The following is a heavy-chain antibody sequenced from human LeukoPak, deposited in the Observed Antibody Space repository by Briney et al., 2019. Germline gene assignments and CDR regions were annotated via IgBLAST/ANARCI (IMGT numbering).Heavy chain of an antibody. CDR2: IYSSGST. D-gene: IGHD3-10*01. J-gene: IGHJ5*02. V-gene: IGHV4-59*01. Sequence: SETLSLTCTVSGGSFNSFFWSWVRQPPGKGLEWIGNIYSSGSTDYNPSLKSRVTISLDTSKFQFSLRLNSVTAADTAVYYCARADPNASGYFYRFNWFDPWGQGTLVTVSS. CDR3: ARADPNASGYFYRFNWFDP. CDR1: GGSFNSFF.